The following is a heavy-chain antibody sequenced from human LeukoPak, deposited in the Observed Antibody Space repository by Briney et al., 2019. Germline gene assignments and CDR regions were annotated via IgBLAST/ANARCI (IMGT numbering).Heavy chain of an antibody. CDR1: GFTFDDYA. CDR3: ARFRGSRPFDY. V-gene: IGHV3-9*01. J-gene: IGHJ4*02. CDR2: ISRNSGSI. Sequence: GGSLRLSCAASGFTFDDYAMHWVRQAPGKGLEWVSSISRNSGSIGYADSVKGRFTISRDNAKNSLYLQMNSLRAEDTAFYYCARFRGSRPFDYWGQGTLVTVSS. D-gene: IGHD3-10*01.